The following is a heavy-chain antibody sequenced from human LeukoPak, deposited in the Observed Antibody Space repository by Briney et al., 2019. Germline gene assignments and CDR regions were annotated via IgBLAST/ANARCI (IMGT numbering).Heavy chain of an antibody. Sequence: NPSETLSLTCTVSGGSISGYYWSWIRQPPGKGLEWIGYIYYSGSTNYNPSLQSRVTISVDTSKNQFSLNLSSVTAADTAVYYCARQPRFPVIDYYYYGMDVWGQGTTVTVSS. CDR1: GGSISGYY. CDR3: ARQPRFPVIDYYYYGMDV. V-gene: IGHV4-59*08. D-gene: IGHD2/OR15-2a*01. J-gene: IGHJ6*02. CDR2: IYYSGST.